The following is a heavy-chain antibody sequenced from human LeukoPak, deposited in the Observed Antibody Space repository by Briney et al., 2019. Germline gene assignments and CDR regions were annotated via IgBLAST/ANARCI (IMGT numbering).Heavy chain of an antibody. CDR2: IYTSGST. CDR1: GVSISSSNNF. V-gene: IGHV4-61*02. J-gene: IGHJ4*02. D-gene: IGHD3-22*01. Sequence: SETLSLTCAVSGVSISSSNNFWGWIRQHAGKGLEWIGRIYTSGSTNYNPSLKSRVTMSVDTSKNQFSLKLSSVTAADTAVYYCARNNYYYDSSGYFGYFDYWGQGTLVTVSS. CDR3: ARNNYYYDSSGYFGYFDY.